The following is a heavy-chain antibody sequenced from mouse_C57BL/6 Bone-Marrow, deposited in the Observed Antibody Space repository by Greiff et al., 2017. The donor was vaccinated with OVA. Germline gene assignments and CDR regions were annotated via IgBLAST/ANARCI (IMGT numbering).Heavy chain of an antibody. J-gene: IGHJ4*01. D-gene: IGHD2-10*02. CDR1: GYTFTSYW. Sequence: QVQLQQPGAELVKPGASVKLSCKASGYTFTSYWMHWVKQRPGQGLEWIGMIHPNSGSTNYNEKFTSKATLTVDKSSSTAYMQLSSLTSEYSAVYYCARKEYGNYYAMDYWGQGTSVTVSS. CDR3: ARKEYGNYYAMDY. V-gene: IGHV1-64*01. CDR2: IHPNSGST.